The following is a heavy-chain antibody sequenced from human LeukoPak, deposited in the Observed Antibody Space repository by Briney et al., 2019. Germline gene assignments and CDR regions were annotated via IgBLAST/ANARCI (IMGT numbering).Heavy chain of an antibody. D-gene: IGHD2-2*01. V-gene: IGHV4-30-4*01. Sequence: SETLSPTCTVSGGSISSGDYYWSWIRQPPGKGLEWIGYIYYSGSTYYNPSLKSRVTISVDTSKNQFSLKLSSVTAADTAVYYCVRDGLSPVVPNCSSTSCYDYYYGMDVWGQGTTVTVSS. CDR2: IYYSGST. J-gene: IGHJ6*02. CDR1: GGSISSGDYY. CDR3: VRDGLSPVVPNCSSTSCYDYYYGMDV.